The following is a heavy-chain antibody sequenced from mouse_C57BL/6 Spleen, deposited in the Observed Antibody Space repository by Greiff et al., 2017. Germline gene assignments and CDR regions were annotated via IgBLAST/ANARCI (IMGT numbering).Heavy chain of an antibody. J-gene: IGHJ2*01. Sequence: DVMLVESGGGLVQPGGSMKLSCVASGFTFSNYWMNWVRQSPETGLEWVAQIRLKSDNYATHYAESVKGRFTISRDDSKSSVYLQMNDIRAEDTGIYYYTGPYSNYAYWGQGTTLTVSS. CDR2: IRLKSDNYAT. D-gene: IGHD2-5*01. V-gene: IGHV6-3*01. CDR1: GFTFSNYW. CDR3: TGPYSNYAY.